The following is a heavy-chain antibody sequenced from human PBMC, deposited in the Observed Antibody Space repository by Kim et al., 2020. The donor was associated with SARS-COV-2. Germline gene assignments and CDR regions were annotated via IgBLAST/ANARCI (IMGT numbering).Heavy chain of an antibody. CDR2: VTGSGTST. CDR3: AKGSKGGNYFYAFDI. D-gene: IGHD1-26*01. J-gene: IGHJ3*02. Sequence: GGSLRLSCAASGFTFNNYVMNWVRQAPGKGLEWVSAVTGSGTSTYYADSVKGRFTISRDSSKNTLYLQMNSLRAEDTALYYCAKGSKGGNYFYAFDIWGQGTMVAVSS. CDR1: GFTFNNYV. V-gene: IGHV3-23*01.